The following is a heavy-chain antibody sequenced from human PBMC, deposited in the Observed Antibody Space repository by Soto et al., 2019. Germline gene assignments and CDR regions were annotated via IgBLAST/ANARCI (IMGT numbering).Heavy chain of an antibody. CDR1: GGSISSSSYY. J-gene: IGHJ4*02. Sequence: SETLSLTCTVSGGSISSSSYYWGWIRQPPGKGLERIGSIYYSGSTYYNPSLKSRVTISVDTSKNQFSLNLSSVSSSYMAVYDCARQAGAGTHYFDYWGQGTLVTVSS. CDR2: IYYSGST. D-gene: IGHD6-19*01. V-gene: IGHV4-39*01. CDR3: ARQAGAGTHYFDY.